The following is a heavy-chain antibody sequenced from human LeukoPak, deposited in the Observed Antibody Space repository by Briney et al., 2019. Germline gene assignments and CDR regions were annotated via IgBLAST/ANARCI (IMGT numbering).Heavy chain of an antibody. J-gene: IGHJ4*02. CDR1: GGSISSGSYD. V-gene: IGHV4-61*02. CDR3: ARDGGGYDY. D-gene: IGHD6-25*01. Sequence: PSETLSLTCTVSGGSISSGSYDWRWHRQPAGRGREGIGRIYTSGSTNYNPSLKSRVTITEDTSKNQFSLKLSSVTTADTAVYYCARDGGGYDYCGQGTLVTVSS. CDR2: IYTSGST.